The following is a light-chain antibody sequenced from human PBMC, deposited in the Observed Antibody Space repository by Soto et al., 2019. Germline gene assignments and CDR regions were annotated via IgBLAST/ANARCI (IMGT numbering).Light chain of an antibody. J-gene: IGKJ2*01. V-gene: IGKV1-5*01. CDR3: QQHNSYPRT. CDR2: DAS. CDR1: QSISSW. Sequence: DIQMTQSPSTLSASVGDRVTITCRASQSISSWLAWYQQKPGKAPKLLISDASSLKSGVPSRFSGSGSGTEFTLTISSLQPEDFATYYCQQHNSYPRTFGQGTQLEIK.